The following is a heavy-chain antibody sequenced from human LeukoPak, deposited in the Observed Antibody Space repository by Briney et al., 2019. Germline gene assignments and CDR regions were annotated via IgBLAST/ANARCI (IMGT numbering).Heavy chain of an antibody. CDR2: IIAVFGSP. CDR1: GVTFSRNA. J-gene: IGHJ4*02. CDR3: ARGEVPPHYFDY. V-gene: IGHV1-69*13. Sequence: ASVKVSCKASGVTFSRNAISWVRQAPGQGLEWMGGIIAVFGSPNYAQKFQGRVTITADEFTSTACMELSSLRSEDTAVYYCARGEVPPHYFDYWGQGTLVTVSS.